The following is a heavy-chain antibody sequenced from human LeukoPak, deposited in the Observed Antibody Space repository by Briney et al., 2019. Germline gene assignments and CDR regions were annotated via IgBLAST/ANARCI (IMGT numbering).Heavy chain of an antibody. CDR3: AKGSGGVTTTIDH. CDR2: ISYSGST. Sequence: PGGSLRLSCAASGFTFRSYAMNWVRQAPGKGLEWVSSISYSGSTYYADSVKGRFTISRVNSKSTLYLQMNSLRAEDTALYYCAKGSGGVTTTIDHWGQGTLVTASS. J-gene: IGHJ4*02. D-gene: IGHD2-21*02. V-gene: IGHV3-23*01. CDR1: GFTFRSYA.